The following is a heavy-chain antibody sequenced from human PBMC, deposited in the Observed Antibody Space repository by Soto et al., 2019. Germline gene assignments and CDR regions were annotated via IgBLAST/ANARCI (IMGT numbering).Heavy chain of an antibody. CDR3: AKPPGLLFDY. D-gene: IGHD3-22*01. CDR1: GFTLKSYA. CDR2: ISGSGGST. Sequence: HPGGSLGLSSAASGFTLKSYAMSWVRQAPGKGLEWVSAISGSGGSTYYADSVKGRFTISRDNSKNTLYLQMNSLRAEGTAVYYCAKPPGLLFDYWGQGTLVTVSS. V-gene: IGHV3-23*01. J-gene: IGHJ4*02.